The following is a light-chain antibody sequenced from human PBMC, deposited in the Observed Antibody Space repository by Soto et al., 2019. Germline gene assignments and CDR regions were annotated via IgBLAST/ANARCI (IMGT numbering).Light chain of an antibody. CDR1: SSDFGGYNY. V-gene: IGLV2-14*01. Sequence: QSALTQPASVSGSPGQSITISCTGTSSDFGGYNYVSWYQQHPGKAPKLMIYEVSNRPSGVSNRFSGSKSGNTASLTISGLQAEHEADYYWSSYTSSSTPYVFGTGTKVTVL. J-gene: IGLJ1*01. CDR2: EVS. CDR3: SSYTSSSTPYV.